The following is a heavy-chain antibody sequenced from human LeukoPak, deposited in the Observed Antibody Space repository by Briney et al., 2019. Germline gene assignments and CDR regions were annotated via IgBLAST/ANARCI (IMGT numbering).Heavy chain of an antibody. D-gene: IGHD1-26*01. CDR2: IKQDGSEK. CDR1: GFTFSSYW. CDR3: ARDRWYGGNSYKYYYMDV. V-gene: IGHV3-7*01. Sequence: GGSLRLSCAASGFTFSSYWMSWVRQAPGKGLEWVANIKQDGSEKYYVDSVKGRFTIFRDNAKNSLYLQMNSLRAEDTAVYYCARDRWYGGNSYKYYYMDVWGRGTTVTVSS. J-gene: IGHJ6*03.